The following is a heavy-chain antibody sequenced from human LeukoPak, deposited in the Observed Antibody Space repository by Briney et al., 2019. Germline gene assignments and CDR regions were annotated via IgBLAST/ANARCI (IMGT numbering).Heavy chain of an antibody. J-gene: IGHJ3*02. D-gene: IGHD4-17*01. CDR2: ISYIGRT. CDR3: ARDLVTVTKGFDI. V-gene: IGHV4-59*11. CDR1: DDSFSSHY. Sequence: PSETLSLTCAVSDDSFSSHYWTWIRQPPGMGLEWIGYISYIGRTNYNPSLKSRVTISIDTSKNQFSLKLTSVTAADTAVYYCARDLVTVTKGFDIWGQGTMVSVSS.